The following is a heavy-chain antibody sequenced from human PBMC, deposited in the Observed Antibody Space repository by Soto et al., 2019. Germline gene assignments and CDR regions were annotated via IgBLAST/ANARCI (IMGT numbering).Heavy chain of an antibody. CDR1: GGSLSSYY. CDR2: VYYSDSI. J-gene: IGHJ6*02. Sequence: SETLSLTCTVSGGSLSSYYWSWIRQAPGKGLENLGYVYYSDSINYNPSFKSRVTISVDTSKNQFSLKLSSVTAADTAVYYCARGGGGYCSGGSCYSSSGMDVWGQGTTVTVSS. D-gene: IGHD2-15*01. CDR3: ARGGGGYCSGGSCYSSSGMDV. V-gene: IGHV4-59*08.